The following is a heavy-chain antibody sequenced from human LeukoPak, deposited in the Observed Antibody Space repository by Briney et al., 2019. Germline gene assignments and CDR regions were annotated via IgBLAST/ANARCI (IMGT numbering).Heavy chain of an antibody. Sequence: WETLSLTCTVSGGSISRSSYYWGWIRQPPGKGLEWIVIFDFDRSTYYNPSLKSRLTISVDTSKTQFSLRLSSVTAADTALYFCARGFAVDSPDYGYRYSHYMDVWGKGTTVTVSS. V-gene: IGHV4-39*01. D-gene: IGHD5-18*01. CDR2: FDFDRST. CDR3: ARGFAVDSPDYGYRYSHYMDV. CDR1: GGSISRSSYY. J-gene: IGHJ6*03.